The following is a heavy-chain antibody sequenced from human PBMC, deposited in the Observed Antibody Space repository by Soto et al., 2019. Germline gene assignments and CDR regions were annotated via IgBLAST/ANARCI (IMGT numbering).Heavy chain of an antibody. CDR3: AKEDGNSMYYDILTGYYITAGVDFDY. Sequence: GGSLRLSCAASGFTFSSYAMSWVRQAPGKGLEWVSAISGSGGSTYYADSVKGRFTISRDNSKNTLYLQMNSLRAEDTAVYYCAKEDGNSMYYDILTGYYITAGVDFDYWGQGTLVTVSS. CDR2: ISGSGGST. CDR1: GFTFSSYA. J-gene: IGHJ4*02. V-gene: IGHV3-23*01. D-gene: IGHD3-9*01.